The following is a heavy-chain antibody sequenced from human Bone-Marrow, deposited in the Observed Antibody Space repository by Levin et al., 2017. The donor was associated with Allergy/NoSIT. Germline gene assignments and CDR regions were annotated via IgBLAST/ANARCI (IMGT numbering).Heavy chain of an antibody. J-gene: IGHJ4*02. CDR3: ARDSDGSGTFDY. Sequence: ASVKVSCKASGYTFTGYYMHWVRQAPGQGLEWMGWINPNSGGTNYAQKFQGRVTMTRDTSISTAYMELSRLRSDDTAVYYCARDSDGSGTFDYWGQGTLVTVSS. D-gene: IGHD3-10*01. CDR1: GYTFTGYY. V-gene: IGHV1-2*02. CDR2: INPNSGGT.